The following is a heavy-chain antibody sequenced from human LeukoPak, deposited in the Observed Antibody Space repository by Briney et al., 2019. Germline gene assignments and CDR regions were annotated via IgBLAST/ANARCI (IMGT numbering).Heavy chain of an antibody. CDR3: AKDEVRALPREGNWFDP. V-gene: IGHV3-23*01. CDR2: ISGSGGST. Sequence: GGSLRLSCAASGFTFSSYAMSWVRQAPGKGLEWASAISGSGGSTYYADSVKGRFTISRDNSKNTLYLQMNSLRAEDTAVYYCAKDEVRALPREGNWFDPWGQGTLVTVSS. CDR1: GFTFSSYA. D-gene: IGHD1-26*01. J-gene: IGHJ5*02.